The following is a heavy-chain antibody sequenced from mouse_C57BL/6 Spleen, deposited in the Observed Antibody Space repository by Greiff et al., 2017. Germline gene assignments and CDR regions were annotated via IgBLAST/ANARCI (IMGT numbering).Heavy chain of an antibody. CDR3: ARHGTTVAYAMDY. CDR2: ISNLAYSI. J-gene: IGHJ4*01. Sequence: EVKLVESGGGLVQPGGSLKLSCAASGFTFSDYGMAWVRQAPRKGPEWVAFISNLAYSIYYADTVTGRFTISRENAKNTLYLEMSSLRSEDTAMYYCARHGTTVAYAMDYWGQGTSVTVSS. CDR1: GFTFSDYG. V-gene: IGHV5-15*01. D-gene: IGHD1-1*01.